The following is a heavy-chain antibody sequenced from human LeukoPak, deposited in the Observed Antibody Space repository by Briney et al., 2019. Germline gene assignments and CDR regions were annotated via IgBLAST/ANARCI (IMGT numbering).Heavy chain of an antibody. Sequence: PSETLSLTCTVSGGSISSSSYYWGWIRQPPGKGLEWIGSIYYSGSTYYNPSPKSRVTISVDTSKNQFSLKLSSVTAADTAVYYCARQGSRGGYWGQGTLVTVSS. V-gene: IGHV4-39*01. CDR3: ARQGSRGGY. D-gene: IGHD3-10*01. CDR1: GGSISSSSYY. CDR2: IYYSGST. J-gene: IGHJ4*02.